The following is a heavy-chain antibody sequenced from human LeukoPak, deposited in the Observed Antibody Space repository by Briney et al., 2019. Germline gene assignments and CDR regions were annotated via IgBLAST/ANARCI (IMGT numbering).Heavy chain of an antibody. D-gene: IGHD3-9*01. CDR2: IWSDGSQK. CDR1: GFSFKNHG. CDR3: ARGLSYGSLDC. J-gene: IGHJ4*02. Sequence: GGSLRLACAASGFSFKNHGFYWVRQAPGKGLEWVAIIWSDGSQKYYADSVKGRFTTSRDNSKNTVYLQMNSLRAEDTAMYYCARGLSYGSLDCRGQGTLVTVSS. V-gene: IGHV3-33*07.